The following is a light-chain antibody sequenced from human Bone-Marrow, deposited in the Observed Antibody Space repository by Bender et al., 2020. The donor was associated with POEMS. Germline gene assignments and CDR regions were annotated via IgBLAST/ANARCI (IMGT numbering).Light chain of an antibody. CDR1: SSDFGPYNY. V-gene: IGLV2-8*01. CDR2: EVT. Sequence: QSALTQPPSASGSPGQSVTISCTGTSSDFGPYNYVSWYQHHPGKAPKLIIYEVTKRPSGVPDRFSGSRSGNTASLTVSGLQAEDEADYYCSSYTFSSGEVFGGGTKLTVL. CDR3: SSYTFSSGEV. J-gene: IGLJ2*01.